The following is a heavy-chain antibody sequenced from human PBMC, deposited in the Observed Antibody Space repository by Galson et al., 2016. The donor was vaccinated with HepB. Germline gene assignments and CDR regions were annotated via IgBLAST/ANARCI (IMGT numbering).Heavy chain of an antibody. J-gene: IGHJ2*01. CDR3: ARPLSDDFWSGWYFDL. CDR2: INSDGSST. CDR1: GFTFGSSW. V-gene: IGHV3-74*01. Sequence: SLRLSCAASGFTFGSSWMHWVRQAPGKGPVWVSRINSDGSSTSYADSVKGRFTMSRDNGKNTVSLQMNSLRAEDTAVYYCARPLSDDFWSGWYFDLWGRGTLVTVSS. D-gene: IGHD3-3*01.